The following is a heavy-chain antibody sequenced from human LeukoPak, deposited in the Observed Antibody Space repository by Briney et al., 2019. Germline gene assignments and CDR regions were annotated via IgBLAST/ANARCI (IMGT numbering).Heavy chain of an antibody. CDR2: IYTSGST. CDR3: ARDSSNPYSSGWYSFDY. CDR1: GGSISSNY. V-gene: IGHV4-4*07. D-gene: IGHD6-19*01. Sequence: SETLSLTCTVSGGSISSNYWSWIRQPAGKGLEWIGRIYTSGSTNYNPSLKSRVTMSVDTSKNQFSLKLSSVTAADTAVYYCARDSSNPYSSGWYSFDYWGQGTLVTVSS. J-gene: IGHJ4*02.